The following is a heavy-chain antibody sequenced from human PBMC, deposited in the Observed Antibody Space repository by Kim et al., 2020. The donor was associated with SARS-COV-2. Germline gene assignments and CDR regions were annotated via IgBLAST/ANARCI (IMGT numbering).Heavy chain of an antibody. CDR3: ARDTYGDYRGFDY. Sequence: GGSLRLSCAASGFTVSSNYMSWVRQAPGKGLEWVSVIYSGGSTYYADSVKGRFTISRDNSKNTLYLQMNSLRAEDTAVYYCARDTYGDYRGFDYWGQGTLVTVSS. J-gene: IGHJ4*02. D-gene: IGHD4-17*01. CDR2: IYSGGST. V-gene: IGHV3-66*01. CDR1: GFTVSSNY.